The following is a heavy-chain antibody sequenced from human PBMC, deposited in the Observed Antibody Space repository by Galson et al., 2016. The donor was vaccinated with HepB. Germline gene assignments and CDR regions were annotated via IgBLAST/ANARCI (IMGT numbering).Heavy chain of an antibody. V-gene: IGHV3-30*18. CDR1: GSSFGSYA. CDR3: AKKWSYGDYSFFDY. Sequence: SLRLSCAASGSSFGSYAMHWVRQTPAKGLEWVAVISGDGTNKYYADSVKGRFTISRDNSKNTLYLQMNRLRAEDTAVYYCAKKWSYGDYSFFDYWGQGTLVTVSS. D-gene: IGHD4-17*01. J-gene: IGHJ4*02. CDR2: ISGDGTNK.